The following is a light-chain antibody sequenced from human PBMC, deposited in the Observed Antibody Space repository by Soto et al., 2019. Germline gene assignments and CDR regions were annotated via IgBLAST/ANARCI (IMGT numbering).Light chain of an antibody. CDR1: NIGGNN. Sequence: SSELTQPPSVSVAPGETARLSCGGNNIGGNNVHWYQQKPGQAPVVVICFDRDRPSGIPDRFSGSNSGNTAPLTISRVEAGDEADYYCQVWDSTSDQYVFGPGTKVTVL. V-gene: IGLV3-21*04. CDR2: FDR. CDR3: QVWDSTSDQYV. J-gene: IGLJ1*01.